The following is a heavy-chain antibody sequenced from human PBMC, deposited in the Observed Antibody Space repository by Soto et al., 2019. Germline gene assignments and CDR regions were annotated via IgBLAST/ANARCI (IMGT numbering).Heavy chain of an antibody. Sequence: AXVNVSCKPSGYTFTNYYMHWVRQSPGQGLEWMGWMNPRSGGTKYAQNFQGRVTMTRDTSISTAYMELSRLRSDDTAVYYCARASGGHVVVVAATLDYWGQGTLVTVSS. D-gene: IGHD2-15*01. CDR1: GYTFTNYY. CDR3: ARASGGHVVVVAATLDY. J-gene: IGHJ4*02. CDR2: MNPRSGGT. V-gene: IGHV1-2*02.